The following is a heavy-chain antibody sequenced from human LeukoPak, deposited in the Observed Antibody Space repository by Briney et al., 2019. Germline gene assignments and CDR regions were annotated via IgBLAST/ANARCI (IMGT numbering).Heavy chain of an antibody. CDR3: ARSTVGTSCCTAVDY. J-gene: IGHJ4*02. CDR1: GFTFSSYA. V-gene: IGHV3-23*01. Sequence: PGGSLRLSCAASGFTFSSYAMSWVRQAPGKGLEWVSAISGGGGSTYYADSVKGRFTISRDNSKNTLYLQMNSLRAEDTAEYYCARSTVGTSCCTAVDYWGQGTLVTVSS. CDR2: ISGGGGST. D-gene: IGHD1-26*01.